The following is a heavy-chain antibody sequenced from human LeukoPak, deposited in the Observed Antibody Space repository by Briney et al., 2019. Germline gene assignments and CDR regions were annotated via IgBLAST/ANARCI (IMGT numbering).Heavy chain of an antibody. Sequence: SETLSLTCTVSGGSISSYYWSWIRQPPGKGLEWIGYIYCSGSTNYNPSLKSRVTISVDTSKNQFSLKLSSVTAADTAVYYCARGSYDILTGYYYYFDYWGQGTLVTVSS. V-gene: IGHV4-59*01. D-gene: IGHD3-9*01. CDR1: GGSISSYY. CDR2: IYCSGST. J-gene: IGHJ4*02. CDR3: ARGSYDILTGYYYYFDY.